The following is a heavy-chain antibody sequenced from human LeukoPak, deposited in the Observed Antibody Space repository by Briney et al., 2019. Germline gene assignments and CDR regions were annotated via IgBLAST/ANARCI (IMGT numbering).Heavy chain of an antibody. CDR1: GYSISSGYY. J-gene: IGHJ6*03. V-gene: IGHV4-38-2*01. Sequence: PSETLSLTCAVSGYSISSGYYWGWIRQPPGKGLEWIGSIYHSGSTYYNPSLKSRITISVDTSKNQFSLKLSSVTAADTAVYYCARHVHYYYYMDVWGKGTTVTVSS. CDR2: IYHSGST. CDR3: ARHVHYYYYMDV.